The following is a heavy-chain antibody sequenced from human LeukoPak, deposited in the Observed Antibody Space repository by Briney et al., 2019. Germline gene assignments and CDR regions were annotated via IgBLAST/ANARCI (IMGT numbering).Heavy chain of an antibody. J-gene: IGHJ4*02. CDR3: AKAGAVVVVAAKYFDY. CDR1: RFTFTNYG. D-gene: IGHD2-15*01. CDR2: ISGSGGST. V-gene: IGHV3-23*01. Sequence: GGTLRLSCAASRFTFTNYGMSWVRQAPGKGLEWVSGISGSGGSTYYADSVKGRFTISRDNSKNTLYLQMNSLRAEDTAVYYCAKAGAVVVVAAKYFDYWGQGTLVTVSS.